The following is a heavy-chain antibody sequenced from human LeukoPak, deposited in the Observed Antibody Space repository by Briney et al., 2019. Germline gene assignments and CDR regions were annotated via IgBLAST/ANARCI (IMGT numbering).Heavy chain of an antibody. CDR3: ASFSSSWP. J-gene: IGHJ5*02. V-gene: IGHV3-21*01. D-gene: IGHD6-13*01. Sequence: GGSLRLSCAASGVTFSSDSMNGVREAPGKGVGWGSSISSSSSYIYYADSVKGRFTISRDNAKNSLYLQMNSLRAEDTAVYYCASFSSSWPWGQGTLVTVSP. CDR1: GVTFSSDS. CDR2: ISSSSSYI.